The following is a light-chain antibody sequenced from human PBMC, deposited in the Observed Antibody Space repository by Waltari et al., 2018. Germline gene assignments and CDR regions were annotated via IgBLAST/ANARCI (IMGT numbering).Light chain of an antibody. V-gene: IGKV1-5*03. J-gene: IGKJ1*01. CDR1: QSVNSL. Sequence: DVQMTQSPSSVSASVGDRVTITCRASQSVNSLLAWYQQKPGKAPKTLIYKASNVASGVTSRFSGSGSVTEYTLTITSLQPDDFATYYCQQHHSYPRTFGQGTKVEIK. CDR3: QQHHSYPRT. CDR2: KAS.